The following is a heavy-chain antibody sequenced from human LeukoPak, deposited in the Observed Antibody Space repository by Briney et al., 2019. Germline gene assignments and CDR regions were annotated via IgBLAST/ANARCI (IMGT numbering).Heavy chain of an antibody. CDR3: ARASWAYSPFDH. V-gene: IGHV4-59*01. CDR2: IDNTAKI. J-gene: IGHJ4*02. D-gene: IGHD2-21*01. Sequence: SETLSLTCIVSAGSTRGYYWSWIRQSPGKGLEWIGYIDNTAKITTNPSLRSRVTISVDTPKNQFSLKLNSATAADTAVYYCARASWAYSPFDHWGQGILVTVSS. CDR1: AGSTRGYY.